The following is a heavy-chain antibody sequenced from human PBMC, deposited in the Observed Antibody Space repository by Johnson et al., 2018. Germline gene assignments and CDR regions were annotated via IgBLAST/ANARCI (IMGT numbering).Heavy chain of an antibody. V-gene: IGHV3-30*03. CDR2: LSYDGSDK. CDR3: ARDLRPYYYYYGMDV. CDR1: GFTFSSYG. J-gene: IGHJ6*02. Sequence: VQLLESGGGVVQXGRSXRLXCAASGFTFSSYGMQWVRQAPGKGLEWVAVLSYDGSDKYYADSVKGRFTISRDNSKNTLYLQMNSLRAEDTAVYYCARDLRPYYYYYGMDVWGQGTTVTVSS.